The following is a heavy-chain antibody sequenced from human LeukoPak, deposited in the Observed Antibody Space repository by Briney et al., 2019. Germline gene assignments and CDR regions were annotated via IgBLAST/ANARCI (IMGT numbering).Heavy chain of an antibody. CDR2: ISSSGSTI. CDR3: ARESPGATRDY. V-gene: IGHV3-48*03. Sequence: GGSLRLSCAASGFTFSSYEMNWVRQAPGKGLEWVSYISSSGSTIYYADSVKGRFTISRDNAKNSLYLQMDSLRAKDTAVYYCARESPGATRDYWGQGTLVTVSS. J-gene: IGHJ4*02. D-gene: IGHD1-26*01. CDR1: GFTFSSYE.